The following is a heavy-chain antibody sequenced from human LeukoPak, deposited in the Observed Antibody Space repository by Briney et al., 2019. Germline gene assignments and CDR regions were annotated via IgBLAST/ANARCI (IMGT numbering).Heavy chain of an antibody. Sequence: GGSLRLSCAASGFTFSSYAMSWVRQAPGKGLEWVSAISGSGGSTYYADSVKGCFTISRVNSKNTLYMQMNSLRAEDTAIYYCAKGPLIEVAGTTWDSWGQGTLVTVSS. CDR3: AKGPLIEVAGTTWDS. CDR2: ISGSGGST. D-gene: IGHD6-19*01. CDR1: GFTFSSYA. J-gene: IGHJ4*02. V-gene: IGHV3-23*01.